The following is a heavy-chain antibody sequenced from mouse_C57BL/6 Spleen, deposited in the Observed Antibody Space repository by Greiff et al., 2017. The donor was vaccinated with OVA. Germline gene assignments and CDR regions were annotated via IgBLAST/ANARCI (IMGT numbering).Heavy chain of an antibody. D-gene: IGHD2-2*01. V-gene: IGHV5-6*01. Sequence: EVKLVESGGDLVKPGGSLKLSCAASGFTFSSYGMSWVRQTPDTRLEWVATISSGGSYTYYPDSVTGRFTISRDNAKNTLYLHMSSLKSEDTAMYYCARPDGYDRGGYFDYWGQGTTLTVSS. CDR3: ARPDGYDRGGYFDY. CDR2: ISSGGSYT. CDR1: GFTFSSYG. J-gene: IGHJ2*01.